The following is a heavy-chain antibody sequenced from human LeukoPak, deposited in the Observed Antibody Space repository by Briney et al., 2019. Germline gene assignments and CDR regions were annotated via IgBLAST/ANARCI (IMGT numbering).Heavy chain of an antibody. D-gene: IGHD3-22*01. CDR1: GFTFDDYA. Sequence: PGRSLRLSCAASGFTFDDYAMHWVRQAPGKGLEWVSGISWNSGSIGYADSVKGRFTISRDNAKNSLYLQMNSLRAEDTALYYCARVDGNYYDSSGPSDYWGQGTLVTVSS. CDR3: ARVDGNYYDSSGPSDY. V-gene: IGHV3-9*01. J-gene: IGHJ4*02. CDR2: ISWNSGSI.